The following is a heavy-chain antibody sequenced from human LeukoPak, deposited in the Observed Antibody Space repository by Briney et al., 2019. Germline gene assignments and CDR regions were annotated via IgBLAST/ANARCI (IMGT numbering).Heavy chain of an antibody. CDR2: IFHSGSI. Sequence: SETLSLTCAVSGYFISSGYYWGWIRQSPGKGLEWIATIFHSGSIYYNPSLKSRVTLSVDTSKNQFSLRLNSVTAADTALYYCARTGVSYYYDSSTYYPTAFDVWGKGTMVSVSS. CDR3: ARTGVSYYYDSSTYYPTAFDV. V-gene: IGHV4-38-2*01. CDR1: GYFISSGYY. D-gene: IGHD3-22*01. J-gene: IGHJ3*01.